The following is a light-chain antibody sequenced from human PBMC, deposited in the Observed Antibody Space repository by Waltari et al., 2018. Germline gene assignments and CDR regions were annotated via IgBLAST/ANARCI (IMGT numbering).Light chain of an antibody. CDR1: ASPKQD. V-gene: IGLV3-25*03. CDR3: QSADSSGNYVV. CDR2: IDT. J-gene: IGLJ2*01. Sequence: SYELTQPPSVSVSPGQTARITCSGDASPKQDAYWYQQRPGQAPVLVFYIDTERPPGIPERFSGSSSGTIVTLTISGVQAEDEADYYCQSADSSGNYVVFGGGTKLTVL.